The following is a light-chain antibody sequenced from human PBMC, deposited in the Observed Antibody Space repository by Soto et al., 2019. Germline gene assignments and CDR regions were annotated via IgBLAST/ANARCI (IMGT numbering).Light chain of an antibody. CDR3: ILYMASDINWV. CDR2: NTN. Sequence: QTVVAQEPSFSVSPGGTVTLTCGLNSDSVSTSYYPSWYQQTPGQPPRTLIYNTNTRSSGVPDRFSGSILGNKAALTITGAQADDESDYYCILYMASDINWVLGGGTKLTVL. CDR1: SDSVSTSYY. J-gene: IGLJ3*02. V-gene: IGLV8-61*01.